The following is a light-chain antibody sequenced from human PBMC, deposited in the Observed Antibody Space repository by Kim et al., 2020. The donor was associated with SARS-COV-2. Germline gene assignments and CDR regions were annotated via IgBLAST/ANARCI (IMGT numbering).Light chain of an antibody. CDR2: DDT. J-gene: IGLJ1*01. CDR3: QVWDSSTFYV. V-gene: IGLV3-1*01. Sequence: VSPGQTASITCSGDKLRDRYTSWYQQKPGQSPVLVIYDDTKRPSGIPERFSGSNSGNTATLTISGTQAMDEADYYCQVWDSSTFYVFGTGTKVTVL. CDR1: KLRDRY.